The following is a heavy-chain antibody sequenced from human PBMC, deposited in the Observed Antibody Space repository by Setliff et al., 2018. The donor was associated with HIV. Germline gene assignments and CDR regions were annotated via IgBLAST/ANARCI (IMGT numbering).Heavy chain of an antibody. CDR2: ISPDGSEK. CDR3: AKELAASGLGYFDS. Sequence: GALRLSCAASGFTFSSAWMGWVRQAPAKGLEWVANISPDGSEKSYVDSVKGRFTISRDNSKNTVYLQMNSLRAEDTAEYYCAKELAASGLGYFDSWGRGILVTVSS. CDR1: GFTFSSAW. D-gene: IGHD3-22*01. V-gene: IGHV3-7*03. J-gene: IGHJ4*02.